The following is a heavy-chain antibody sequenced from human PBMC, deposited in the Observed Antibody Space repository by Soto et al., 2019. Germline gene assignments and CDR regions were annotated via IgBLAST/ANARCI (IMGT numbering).Heavy chain of an antibody. CDR3: ARATQYCSGGSCYGY. CDR2: INPSGGST. J-gene: IGHJ4*02. D-gene: IGHD2-15*01. V-gene: IGHV1-46*01. Sequence: GASVKVSCKASGYTFTSYYMHWVRQAPGQGLEWMGIINPSGGSTSYAQKFQGRVTMTRDTSASTAYMELSSLRSEDTAVYYCARATQYCSGGSCYGYWGQGTLVTVSS. CDR1: GYTFTSYY.